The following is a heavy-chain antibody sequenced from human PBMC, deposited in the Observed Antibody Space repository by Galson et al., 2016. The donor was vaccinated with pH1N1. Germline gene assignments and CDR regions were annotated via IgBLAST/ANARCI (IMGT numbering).Heavy chain of an antibody. CDR3: ARAEGEWIALPWVS. CDR1: GGTFSTYA. D-gene: IGHD3-16*01. J-gene: IGHJ5*02. CDR2: IIPVFGTT. V-gene: IGHV1-69*05. Sequence: SVKVSCKASGGTFSTYAISWVRQAPGQGLEWMGGIIPVFGTTNYAQKFQGRVTLTTDESTSTAFMELKSLRSDDTALYFCARAEGEWIALPWVSWGQGTLVIVSS.